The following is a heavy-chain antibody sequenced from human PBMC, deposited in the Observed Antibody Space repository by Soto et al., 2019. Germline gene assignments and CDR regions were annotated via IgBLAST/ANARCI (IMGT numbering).Heavy chain of an antibody. D-gene: IGHD7-27*01. J-gene: IGHJ4*02. Sequence: GGSLRLSCAASGFTFDDYAMHWVRQAPGKGLEWVSGISWNSGSIGYADSVKGRFTISRDNSKNTLYLQMNSLRAEDTAVYYCTKEWGRPLHSWGQGTPVTVSS. CDR3: TKEWGRPLHS. CDR1: GFTFDDYA. V-gene: IGHV3-9*01. CDR2: ISWNSGSI.